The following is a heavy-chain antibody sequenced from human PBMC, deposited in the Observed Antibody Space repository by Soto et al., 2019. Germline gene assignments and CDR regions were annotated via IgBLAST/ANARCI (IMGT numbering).Heavy chain of an antibody. V-gene: IGHV4-61*01. D-gene: IGHD3-16*01. CDR2: IYYCGST. CDR1: GGSVTSGRYY. J-gene: IGHJ4*02. Sequence: SETLSLTCIVCGGSVTSGRYYWRLIRQPPGKGLEWIGYIYYCGSTIYNPSLKSRLTISVDTCKNQFSLRLTSATDADTAVYSCARLYRRRFFDYWRKVYLVTASS. CDR3: ARLYRRRFFDY.